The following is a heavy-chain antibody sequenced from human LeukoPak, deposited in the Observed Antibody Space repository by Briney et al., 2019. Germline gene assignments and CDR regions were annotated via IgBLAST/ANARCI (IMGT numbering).Heavy chain of an antibody. CDR2: IKQDGSEK. V-gene: IGHV3-7*01. CDR3: ARTGTTFDC. Sequence: GGSLRLSCAASGFPFSTYWMSWVRQAPGKGLEWVAKIKQDGSEKYYVDSVKGRFTISRDNAKDSLYLQMSSLRAEDTAVYYCARTGTTFDCWGQGTLVTVSS. D-gene: IGHD1-7*01. J-gene: IGHJ4*02. CDR1: GFPFSTYW.